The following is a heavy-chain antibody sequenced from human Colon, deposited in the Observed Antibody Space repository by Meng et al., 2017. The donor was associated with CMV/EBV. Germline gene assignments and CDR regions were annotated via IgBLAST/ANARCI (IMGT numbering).Heavy chain of an antibody. CDR2: ISKGGSET. J-gene: IGHJ4*02. Sequence: GESLKISCAASGFMFSTYAMSWVRQAPGKGLEWVSVISKGGSETYYADSMKGRLTISRDDSSNMVYLQMSSLRDDDTATYFCATYHRGPDYFLDHWGQGTLVTVSS. D-gene: IGHD4/OR15-4a*01. CDR1: GFMFSTYA. V-gene: IGHV3-23*03. CDR3: ATYHRGPDYFLDH.